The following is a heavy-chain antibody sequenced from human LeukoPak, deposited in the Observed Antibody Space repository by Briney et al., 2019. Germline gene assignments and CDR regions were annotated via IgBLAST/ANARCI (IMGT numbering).Heavy chain of an antibody. CDR3: ARDEAGYYGSGSQNWFDP. Sequence: PGGSLRLSCAASGFTFDDYDMSWGRQAPGKGLEWVSGITWNGGPTGYADSVKGRFTISRDNAKNTLYLQMNSLRAEDTAVYYCARDEAGYYGSGSQNWFDPWGQGTLVTVSS. J-gene: IGHJ5*02. CDR1: GFTFDDYD. V-gene: IGHV3-20*04. CDR2: ITWNGGPT. D-gene: IGHD3-10*01.